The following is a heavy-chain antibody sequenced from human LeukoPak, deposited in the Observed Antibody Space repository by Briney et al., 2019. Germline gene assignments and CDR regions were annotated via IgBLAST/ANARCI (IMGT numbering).Heavy chain of an antibody. CDR3: AKDSHYYGSGSYNY. V-gene: IGHV3-23*01. J-gene: IGHJ4*02. CDR2: VSGADGTT. D-gene: IGHD3-10*01. Sequence: PGGSLRLSCAASGFTFSSYSMNWVRQSPRKGLEWVSGVSGADGTTYYADSVKGRFTISRDNSKSTLYLQMNNLRAEDTAVYYCAKDSHYYGSGSYNYWGQGTLVTVSS. CDR1: GFTFSSYS.